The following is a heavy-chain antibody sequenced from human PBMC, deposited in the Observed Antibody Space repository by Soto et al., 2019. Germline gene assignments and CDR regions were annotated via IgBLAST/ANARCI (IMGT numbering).Heavy chain of an antibody. Sequence: SKTLSLTCAFYVGSFSGYYWTWIRHPPGKWLEWIGEINHSGTINFNPSLKSRLTISLDTSKKHFSLKLSSVTDADTAAYYCARAVRTLVTSYSLDVWGQGTTVNVSS. CDR2: INHSGTI. D-gene: IGHD2-21*02. V-gene: IGHV4-34*01. J-gene: IGHJ6*02. CDR1: VGSFSGYY. CDR3: ARAVRTLVTSYSLDV.